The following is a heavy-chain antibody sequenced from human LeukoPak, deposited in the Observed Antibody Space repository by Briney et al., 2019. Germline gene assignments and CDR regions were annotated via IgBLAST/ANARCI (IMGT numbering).Heavy chain of an antibody. V-gene: IGHV3-23*01. CDR3: AKDLTSPAATTYYFDY. CDR2: ISGSGGST. D-gene: IGHD2-2*01. Sequence: GGSLRLSCAASGFTFDDYAMHWVRQAPGKGLEWVSAISGSGGSTYYADSVKGRFTISRDNSKNTLYLQMNSLRAEDTAVYYCAKDLTSPAATTYYFDYWGQGTLVTVSS. J-gene: IGHJ4*02. CDR1: GFTFDDYA.